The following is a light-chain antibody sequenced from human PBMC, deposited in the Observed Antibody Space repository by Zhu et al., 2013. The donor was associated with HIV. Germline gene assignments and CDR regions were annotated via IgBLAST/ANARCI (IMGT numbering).Light chain of an antibody. CDR1: ENLVHRDGTTY. CDR3: MQGTQWPT. J-gene: IGKJ5*01. V-gene: IGKV2-30*02. Sequence: VVLTQSPLSLSVTPGQSASISCRSSENLVHRDGTTYVNWYQQKPGQSPRRLIFKISHRDSGVPDRFSASGSGTDFTLEINSVEADDVAIYYCMQGTQWPTFGQGTRLQIK. CDR2: KIS.